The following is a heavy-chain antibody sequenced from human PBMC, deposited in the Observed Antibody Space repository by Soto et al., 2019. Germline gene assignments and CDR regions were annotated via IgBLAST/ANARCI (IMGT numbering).Heavy chain of an antibody. Sequence: QVQLVQSGAELKKPGSSVKVSCEASGGSFSKKAISWVRQAPGQGPEWMGGINTKFGSTNYAPKFQGRISITAAESTNTVYMSLSSLTSEDTAVDYCARGASSGFAYWYFDLWGRGTLVSVSS. V-gene: IGHV1-69*01. D-gene: IGHD5-12*01. CDR1: GGSFSKKA. CDR3: ARGASSGFAYWYFDL. CDR2: INTKFGST. J-gene: IGHJ2*01.